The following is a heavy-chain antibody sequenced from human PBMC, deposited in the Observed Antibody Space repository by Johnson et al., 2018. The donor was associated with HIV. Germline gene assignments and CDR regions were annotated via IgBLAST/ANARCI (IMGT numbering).Heavy chain of an antibody. V-gene: IGHV3-23*04. CDR2: SSGSGGST. CDR3: ARDNVMVVTPGDCFDI. D-gene: IGHD2-21*02. J-gene: IGHJ3*02. CDR1: GFTVSSNY. Sequence: VQLVASGGGLVQPGGSLRLSCAASGFTVSSNYITWVRQAPGKRLEWVSASSGSGGSTYYADSAKGRFTLSRDHGKNSLYLQMNRLRAEDTAVYYCARDNVMVVTPGDCFDIWGQGTMVTVSS.